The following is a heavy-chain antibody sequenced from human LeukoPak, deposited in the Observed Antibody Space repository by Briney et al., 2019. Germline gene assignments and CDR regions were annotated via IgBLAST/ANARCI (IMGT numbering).Heavy chain of an antibody. CDR1: GYTFTTYD. V-gene: IGHV1-8*03. CDR3: TRGGYSSSWYGDAFDV. J-gene: IGHJ3*01. Sequence: ASVKVSCKASGYTFTTYDINWVRQAPGQGLEWMGWMNPNSGNTGYAQKFQDRVTITRDTSISTAYMELSGLRSEDTAMYFCTRGGYSSSWYGDAFDVWGQGTMVTVSS. CDR2: MNPNSGNT. D-gene: IGHD6-13*01.